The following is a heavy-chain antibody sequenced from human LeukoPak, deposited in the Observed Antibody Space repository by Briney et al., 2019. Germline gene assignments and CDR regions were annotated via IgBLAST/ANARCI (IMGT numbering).Heavy chain of an antibody. CDR1: GFTFSSYG. V-gene: IGHV3-30*02. CDR2: IRYDGSNK. CDR3: AKDRGDIAVAGTTIDY. J-gene: IGHJ4*02. D-gene: IGHD6-19*01. Sequence: PGGSLRLSCAASGFTFSSYGMHWVRQAPGKGLEWVAFIRYDGSNKYYADSVKGRFTISRDNSENTLYLQMNSLRAEDTAVYYCAKDRGDIAVAGTTIDYWGQGTLVTVSS.